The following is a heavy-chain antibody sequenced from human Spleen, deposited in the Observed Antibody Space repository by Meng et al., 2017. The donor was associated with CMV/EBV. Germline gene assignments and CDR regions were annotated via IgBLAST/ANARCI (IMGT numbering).Heavy chain of an antibody. CDR2: INPALLIG. Sequence: SVKVSCKPSGGNFSTYAISWVRQAPGQGLEWMGGINPALLIGNYAQKFRGRVTITADRSTSTVYMELSSLRSEDTAVYYCAGDGSGRTTYYFDLWGQGTQVTVSS. D-gene: IGHD1/OR15-1a*01. CDR3: AGDGSGRTTYYFDL. CDR1: GGNFSTYA. V-gene: IGHV1-69*10. J-gene: IGHJ4*02.